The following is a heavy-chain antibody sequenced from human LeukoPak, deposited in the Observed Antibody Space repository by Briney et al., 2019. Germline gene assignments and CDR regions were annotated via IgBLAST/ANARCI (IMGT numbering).Heavy chain of an antibody. CDR2: ITWNSDDI. J-gene: IGHJ4*02. CDR1: GFSFEAYG. D-gene: IGHD1-1*01. CDR3: TRVTSWRTGFDY. V-gene: IGHV3-9*01. Sequence: GRSLRLSCAASGFSFEAYGMYWVRQAPGKGLEGVSGITWNSDDIAYADSVKGRFTITRDNAKNCLYLQMNSLTVEDTALYYCTRVTSWRTGFDYWGQGTLVTVSS.